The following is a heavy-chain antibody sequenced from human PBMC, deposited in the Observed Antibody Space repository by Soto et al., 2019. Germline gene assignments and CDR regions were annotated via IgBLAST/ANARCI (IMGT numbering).Heavy chain of an antibody. J-gene: IGHJ5*02. CDR3: ARVRWDSSSWYWFDP. CDR1: GGTFSSYT. CDR2: IIPILGIA. Sequence: QVQLVQSGAEVKKPGSSVKVSCKASGGTFSSYTISWVRQAPGQGLEWMGRIIPILGIANYAQKFQGRVTITAAKSTSTANMELSSLRSEDTAGYYCARVRWDSSSWYWFDPCGQGTLVTVSS. D-gene: IGHD6-13*01. V-gene: IGHV1-69*02.